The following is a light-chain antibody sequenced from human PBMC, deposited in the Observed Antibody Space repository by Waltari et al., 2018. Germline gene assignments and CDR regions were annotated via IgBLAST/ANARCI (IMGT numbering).Light chain of an antibody. CDR2: WAS. CDR1: HSVLYSTNNNNY. V-gene: IGKV4-1*01. J-gene: IGKJ4*01. CDR3: QQYYDSPLT. Sequence: DIVMTQSPDSLAVSLGERATINCKSNHSVLYSTNNNNYLAWYQQKPGQSPKLLIYWASTRESGVPDRFSGSGSGTDFTLTISSLQAEDVAIYYCQQYYDSPLTFGGGTKVEIK.